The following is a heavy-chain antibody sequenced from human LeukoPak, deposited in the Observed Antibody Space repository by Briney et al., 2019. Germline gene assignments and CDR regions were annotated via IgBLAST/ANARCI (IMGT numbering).Heavy chain of an antibody. CDR3: AGTPTAMADCFDY. Sequence: GGSLRLSCAASGFTVSSNYMSWVRQAPGKGLEWVSVIYSGGSTYYADSVKGRFTISRDNSKNTLYLQMNSLRAEDTAVYYCAGTPTAMADCFDYWGQGTLVTVSS. V-gene: IGHV3-66*01. D-gene: IGHD5-18*01. J-gene: IGHJ4*02. CDR1: GFTVSSNY. CDR2: IYSGGST.